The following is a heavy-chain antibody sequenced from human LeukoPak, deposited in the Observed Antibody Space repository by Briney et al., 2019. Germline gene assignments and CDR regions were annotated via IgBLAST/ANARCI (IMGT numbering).Heavy chain of an antibody. V-gene: IGHV3-30-3*01. CDR3: GRDPLEGGAFDI. CDR1: GFTFSSYA. D-gene: IGHD3-3*01. CDR2: ISYDGSNK. J-gene: IGHJ3*02. Sequence: GGALRLSCAASGFTFSSYAMHWVRQAPGQGLEWGAVISYDGSNKYYADSVKGRFTISRENTKNTLYLQMNSPRAEDTAVYYCGRDPLEGGAFDIWGQGTMVTVSS.